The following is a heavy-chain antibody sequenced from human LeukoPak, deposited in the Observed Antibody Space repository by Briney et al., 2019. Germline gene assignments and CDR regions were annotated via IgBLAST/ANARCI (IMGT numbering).Heavy chain of an antibody. CDR1: GGSISSYY. Sequence: PSETLSLTCTVSGGSISSYYWSWIRQPPGKGLEWIGYIYYSGSTYYSPSLKSRLTMSVDTSKNQFSLKLSSVTAADTAVYYCARDLGGGSFDFWGQGTLVTVSS. CDR3: ARDLGGGSFDF. CDR2: IYYSGST. V-gene: IGHV4-59*12. D-gene: IGHD2-15*01. J-gene: IGHJ4*02.